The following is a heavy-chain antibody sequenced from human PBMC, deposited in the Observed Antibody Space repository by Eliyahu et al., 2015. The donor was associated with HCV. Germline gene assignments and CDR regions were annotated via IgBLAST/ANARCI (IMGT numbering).Heavy chain of an antibody. V-gene: IGHV4-59*01. D-gene: IGHD6-19*01. CDR3: ASGGGGIAVTGTGGWFDP. Sequence: QVQLQESGPGLVKPSETLSLTCTVSGGSIXTYXWSWXRQPPGKGLEWIGYIHYSGSTNYNPSLKSRLTISIDTSKNQFSLNLTSVTAADTAMYYCASGGGGIAVTGTGGWFDPWGQGTLVTVSS. J-gene: IGHJ5*02. CDR1: GGSIXTYX. CDR2: IHYSGST.